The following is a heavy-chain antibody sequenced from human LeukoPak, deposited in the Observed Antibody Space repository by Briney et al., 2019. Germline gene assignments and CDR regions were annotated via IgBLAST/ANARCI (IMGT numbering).Heavy chain of an antibody. J-gene: IGHJ4*02. V-gene: IGHV3-30-3*01. CDR2: ISYDGSNK. D-gene: IGHD3-16*01. CDR3: AGGDY. Sequence: TGGSLRLSCAASGFTFSSYAMHWVRQAPGRGLEWVAVISYDGSNKYYADSVKGRFTISRDNSKNTLYLQMNSLRAEDTAVYYCAGGDYWGQGTLVTVSS. CDR1: GFTFSSYA.